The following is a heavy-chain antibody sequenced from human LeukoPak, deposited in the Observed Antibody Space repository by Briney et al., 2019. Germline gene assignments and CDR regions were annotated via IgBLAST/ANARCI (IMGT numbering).Heavy chain of an antibody. D-gene: IGHD3-3*01. Sequence: ASVKVSCKASGYTFTGYYMHWVRQAPGQGLEWMGWINPNSGGTNYAQKFQGRVTMTRDTSISTAYMELSRLRSGDTAVYYCARGSGTYYDFWSGFWFDPWGQGTLVTVSS. V-gene: IGHV1-2*02. CDR2: INPNSGGT. CDR1: GYTFTGYY. CDR3: ARGSGTYYDFWSGFWFDP. J-gene: IGHJ5*02.